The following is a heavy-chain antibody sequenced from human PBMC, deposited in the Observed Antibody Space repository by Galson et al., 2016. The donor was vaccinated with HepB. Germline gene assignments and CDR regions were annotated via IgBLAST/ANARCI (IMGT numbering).Heavy chain of an antibody. CDR3: ARGGDYDSSGRFDY. D-gene: IGHD3-22*01. Sequence: ETLSLTCAVSGGSISSSNWWSWVRQPPGKGLEWIGEIYRGGSTSYNPSLKSRVTISVDKSKNQFSLKLSSVTAADTAVYYCARGGDYDSSGRFDYWGQGTLVTVPS. J-gene: IGHJ4*02. CDR1: GGSISSSNW. CDR2: IYRGGST. V-gene: IGHV4-4*02.